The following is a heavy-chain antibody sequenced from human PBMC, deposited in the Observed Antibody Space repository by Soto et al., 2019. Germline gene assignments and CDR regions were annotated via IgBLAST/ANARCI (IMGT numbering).Heavy chain of an antibody. V-gene: IGHV4-59*12. CDR3: ATSPFPTPSFGMAV. Sequence: SETLSLTCTVSGGSISSYYWSWIRQPPGKGLEWIGYMYNTGSTIYNPSLKSRVTISVDTSKNQFSLKASDTAIYYCATSPFPTPSFGMAVWGQGTTVTVPS. CDR2: MYNTGST. J-gene: IGHJ6*02. D-gene: IGHD2-2*01. CDR1: GGSISSYY.